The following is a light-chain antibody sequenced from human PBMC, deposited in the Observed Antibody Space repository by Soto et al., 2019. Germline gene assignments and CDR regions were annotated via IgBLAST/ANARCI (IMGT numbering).Light chain of an antibody. CDR3: CSYAGGYTYL. CDR1: GNDVGAYNY. J-gene: IGLJ1*01. Sequence: QSVLTQPRSVSGSPGQSVSISCSGTGNDVGAYNYVSWYQQHPGRPTKLTIYDVVRSPSGVPDRFSGSKSGNTASLTISGLQAEDEADYFCCSYAGGYTYLYGTGTKVTVL. V-gene: IGLV2-11*01. CDR2: DVV.